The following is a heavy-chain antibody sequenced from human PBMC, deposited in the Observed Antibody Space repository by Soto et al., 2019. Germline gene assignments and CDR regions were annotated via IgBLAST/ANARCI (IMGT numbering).Heavy chain of an antibody. J-gene: IGHJ4*02. CDR3: ARAGDNSGYSDY. CDR1: GGSFSGYY. CDR2: IIHRGRT. Sequence: QVQLQQWGAGLLKPSETLSLTCAVYGGSFSGYYWSWIRQSPGKGLEWIGQIIHRGRTNYNPSLKSRVTISVDTSKNQFALILTSVTAADTAVYYCARAGDNSGYSDYWGQGTLVTVSS. D-gene: IGHD3-22*01. V-gene: IGHV4-34*12.